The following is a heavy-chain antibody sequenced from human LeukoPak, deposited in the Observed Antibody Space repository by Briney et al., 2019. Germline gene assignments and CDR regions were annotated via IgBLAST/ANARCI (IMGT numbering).Heavy chain of an antibody. Sequence: PGRSLRLSCAASGFTFSSYTMNWVRQAPGKGLEWVSYISTSSSTIYYADSVKGRFTISRDNAKNSLYLQMNSLRDEDTAVYYCARDQFGGMIMGGQGTLVTVSS. J-gene: IGHJ4*02. CDR3: ARDQFGGMIM. CDR1: GFTFSSYT. D-gene: IGHD2-8*01. CDR2: ISTSSSTI. V-gene: IGHV3-48*02.